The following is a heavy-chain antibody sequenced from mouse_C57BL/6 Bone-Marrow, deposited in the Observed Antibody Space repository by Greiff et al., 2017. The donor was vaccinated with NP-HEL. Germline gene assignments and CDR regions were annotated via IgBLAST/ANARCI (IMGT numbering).Heavy chain of an antibody. J-gene: IGHJ4*01. CDR2: IDPETGGT. D-gene: IGHD1-1*01. CDR3: TREGYYGSSLTYAMDY. V-gene: IGHV1-15*01. Sequence: SGAELVRPGASVTLSCKASGYTFTDYEMHWVKQTPVHGLEWIGAIDPETGGTAYNQKFKGKAILTADKSSSTAYMELRSLTSEDSADYYCTREGYYGSSLTYAMDYWGQGTSVTVSS. CDR1: GYTFTDYE.